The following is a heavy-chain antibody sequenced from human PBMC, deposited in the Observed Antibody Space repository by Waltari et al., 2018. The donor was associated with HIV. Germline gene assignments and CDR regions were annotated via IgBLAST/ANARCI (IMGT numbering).Heavy chain of an antibody. Sequence: EVHLVESGGGLVKPGGSLILSCAASGFPVRVYSMTWVRQAPGKGLEWVSTIDSSSSYIDYADSVRGRFTISRDNAKNSLFLQMDSLRAEDTAFYYCARFDGGNSEVYHWGQGTLVTVSS. CDR3: ARFDGGNSEVYH. J-gene: IGHJ4*02. V-gene: IGHV3-21*04. CDR1: GFPVRVYS. D-gene: IGHD2-21*02. CDR2: IDSSSSYI.